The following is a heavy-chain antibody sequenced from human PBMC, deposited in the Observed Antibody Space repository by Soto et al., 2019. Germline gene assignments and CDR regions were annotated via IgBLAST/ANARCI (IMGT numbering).Heavy chain of an antibody. J-gene: IGHJ4*02. CDR3: AKALYGGFTY. CDR1: GFTFSVYA. CDR2: ISGSGDST. Sequence: EVRLLESGGGLVQPGGSLRLSCAASGFTFSVYAMSWVRQAPGKGLEWVSGISGSGDSTHYADSVKGRFTVSRDNSKSMLYLQTNSLRAEETDIYHCAKALYGGFTYWGQGTLVTVSS. V-gene: IGHV3-23*01. D-gene: IGHD3-10*01.